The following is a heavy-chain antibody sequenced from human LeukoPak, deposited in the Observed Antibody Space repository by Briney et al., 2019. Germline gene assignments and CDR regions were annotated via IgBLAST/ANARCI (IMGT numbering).Heavy chain of an antibody. CDR2: ISYDGSNK. J-gene: IGHJ4*02. CDR3: AKDGRIVATSYFDY. D-gene: IGHD5-12*01. V-gene: IGHV3-30*18. Sequence: PGRSLRLSCAASGFTFSSYGMHWVRQAPGKGLEWVAVISYDGSNKYYADSVKGRFTISRDNSKNTLYLQMNSLRAEDTAVYYCAKDGRIVATSYFDYWGQGTLATVSS. CDR1: GFTFSSYG.